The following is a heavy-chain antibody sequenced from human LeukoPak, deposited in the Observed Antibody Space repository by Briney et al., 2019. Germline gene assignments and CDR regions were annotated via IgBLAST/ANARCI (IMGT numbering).Heavy chain of an antibody. Sequence: ASVKVSCKSSGYTFTSYYMYWVRQAPGQGLEWMGIVNPSGGSTSYAQKFQGRATMTRDTSTSTVYMELSSLRSEDTAVYYCARDSGMVRGTVDYWGQGTLVTVSS. CDR2: VNPSGGST. J-gene: IGHJ4*02. V-gene: IGHV1-46*01. D-gene: IGHD3-10*01. CDR1: GYTFTSYY. CDR3: ARDSGMVRGTVDY.